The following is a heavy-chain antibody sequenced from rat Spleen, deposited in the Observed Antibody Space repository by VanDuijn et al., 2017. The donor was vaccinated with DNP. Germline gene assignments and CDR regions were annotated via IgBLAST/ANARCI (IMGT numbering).Heavy chain of an antibody. Sequence: EVQLVESGGGPVQPGRSLKLSCVASGFIFSNYWMTWIRQAPKKGLEWVASISYDGSKTYYRESVKGRFTISRDDAKSTLYLQMDSLRSEDTATYYCVGGGPEYWGQGVMVTVSS. CDR1: GFIFSNYW. J-gene: IGHJ2*01. CDR3: VGGGPEY. CDR2: ISYDGSKT. V-gene: IGHV5-7*01.